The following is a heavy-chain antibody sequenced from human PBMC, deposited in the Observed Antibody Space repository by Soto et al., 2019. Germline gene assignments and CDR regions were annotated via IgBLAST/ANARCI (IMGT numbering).Heavy chain of an antibody. J-gene: IGHJ4*02. Sequence: QPGGSLRLSCAASGFTFSSHAMHWVRQAPGKGLEWVAVIWYDGSKKYYGDSVKGRFTVARDDSKSTLSLQMNSLRVEDTAVYYCARGPGYSGFDFDYWGQGTLVTVPQ. CDR1: GFTFSSHA. D-gene: IGHD5-12*01. CDR2: IWYDGSKK. CDR3: ARGPGYSGFDFDY. V-gene: IGHV3-33*01.